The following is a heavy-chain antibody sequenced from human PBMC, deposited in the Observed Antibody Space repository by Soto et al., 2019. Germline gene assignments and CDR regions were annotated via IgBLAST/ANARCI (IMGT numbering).Heavy chain of an antibody. Sequence: SETLSLTCTVSGGSISSYYWSWIWQPPGKGLEWIGYIYYSGSTNYNPSLKSRVTISVDTSKKQFSLKLSSVTAADTAVYYCARVASLYYYDSSGHYGMDVWGQGTTVT. CDR1: GGSISSYY. CDR2: IYYSGST. V-gene: IGHV4-59*01. J-gene: IGHJ6*02. CDR3: ARVASLYYYDSSGHYGMDV. D-gene: IGHD3-22*01.